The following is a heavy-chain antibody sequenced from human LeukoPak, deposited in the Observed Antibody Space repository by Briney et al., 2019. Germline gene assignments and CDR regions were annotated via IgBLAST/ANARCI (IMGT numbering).Heavy chain of an antibody. CDR1: GFTFSSYA. CDR3: ARDNWGVGRNYFDY. Sequence: GGSLRLSCAASGFTFSSYAMSWVRHAPGKGLEWVSAISSSGGSTYYADSVKGRFTISRDNSKNTLYLQMNSLRAEDTAVYYCARDNWGVGRNYFDYWGQGTLVTVSS. J-gene: IGHJ4*02. D-gene: IGHD7-27*01. V-gene: IGHV3-23*01. CDR2: ISSSGGST.